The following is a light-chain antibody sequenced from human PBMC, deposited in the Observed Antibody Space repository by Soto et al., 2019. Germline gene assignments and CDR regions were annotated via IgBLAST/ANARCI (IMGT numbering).Light chain of an antibody. J-gene: IGLJ2*01. CDR3: SSNAGSNNLV. CDR2: EVS. Sequence: QSALTQPPSASGTPGQSVTIPCTGTSSDVGAYNYVSWYQQHPGKAPKLVIYEVSRRPSGVPDRFSGSKSGNTASLTVSGLQAEDEADYYCSSNAGSNNLVFGGGTKLTV. V-gene: IGLV2-8*01. CDR1: SSDVGAYNY.